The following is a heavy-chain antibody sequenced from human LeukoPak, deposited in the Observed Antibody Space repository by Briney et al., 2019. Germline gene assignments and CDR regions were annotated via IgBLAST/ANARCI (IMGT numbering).Heavy chain of an antibody. V-gene: IGHV4-59*08. CDR2: SYYGGGT. CDR1: GGSISSYD. Sequence: AETLSLTCTVSGGSISSYDWSWIRQPPGKGLEWIAYSYYGGGTTCNPSLKSGVTISLDTSKNQFPLRLTSVTAADTAVYYCARNGGGYSYEAWGQGTLVTVSS. CDR3: ARNGGGYSYEA. J-gene: IGHJ4*02. D-gene: IGHD5-18*01.